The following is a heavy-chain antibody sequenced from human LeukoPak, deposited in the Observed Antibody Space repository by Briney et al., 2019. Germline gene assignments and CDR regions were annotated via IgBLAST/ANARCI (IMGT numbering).Heavy chain of an antibody. CDR2: IYTSGST. V-gene: IGHV4-4*07. CDR3: ARDSSRSGYYDF. J-gene: IGHJ4*02. CDR1: GGSISTYY. Sequence: SETLSLTCTVSGGSISTYYWGWIRQPAGKGLEWIGRIYTSGSTNYNPSLKSRLTMSVDTSKNQFSLKLNSVTAADTAVYFCARDSSRSGYYDFWGRGTLVTVSS. D-gene: IGHD6-19*01.